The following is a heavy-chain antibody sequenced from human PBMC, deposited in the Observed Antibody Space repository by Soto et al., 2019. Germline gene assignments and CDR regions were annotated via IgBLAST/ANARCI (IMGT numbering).Heavy chain of an antibody. D-gene: IGHD3-22*01. CDR3: ATRPLLPGAP. CDR1: GFTFSSND. Sequence: EVQLVESGGGLIQPGGSLRLSCAASGFTFSSNDMNWVRQAPGKGLEWVSLIYSGGSTYYADSVKVRFTISRDNSKNTLYLQMSILTADDTAVYYCATRPLLPGAPWGQGTMVTVSS. J-gene: IGHJ3*01. CDR2: IYSGGST. V-gene: IGHV3-53*01.